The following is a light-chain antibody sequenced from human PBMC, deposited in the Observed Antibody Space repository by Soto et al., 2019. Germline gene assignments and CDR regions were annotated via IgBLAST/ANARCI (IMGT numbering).Light chain of an antibody. CDR2: GAS. Sequence: EIIMTQSPVTLSVSPGERVTLSCRATQSVSTKLAWYQQKPGQAPRLLIYGASTRATGIPARFSGSGSETEFTLSISSLQSEDFALYYCQQYNNWPWTFGQGTEVEVK. CDR1: QSVSTK. V-gene: IGKV3-15*01. J-gene: IGKJ1*01. CDR3: QQYNNWPWT.